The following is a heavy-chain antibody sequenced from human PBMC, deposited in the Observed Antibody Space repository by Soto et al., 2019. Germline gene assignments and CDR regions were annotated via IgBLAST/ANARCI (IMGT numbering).Heavy chain of an antibody. J-gene: IGHJ6*02. D-gene: IGHD1-26*01. Sequence: GASVKVSCKASGYTFTSYGISWVRQAPGQGLEWMGWISAYNGNTNYAQKLQGRVTMTTDTSTSTAYMELRSLRSDDTAVYYCARNRYSGSYYYYGMDVWGQGTTVTVS. V-gene: IGHV1-18*01. CDR3: ARNRYSGSYYYYGMDV. CDR2: ISAYNGNT. CDR1: GYTFTSYG.